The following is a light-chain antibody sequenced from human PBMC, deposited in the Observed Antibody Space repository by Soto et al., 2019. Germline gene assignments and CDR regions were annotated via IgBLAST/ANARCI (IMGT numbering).Light chain of an antibody. J-gene: IGLJ3*02. Sequence: QSALTQPPSASGSPGQSVTISCTGTSSDVGGYDYVSWYQQHPGKAPRLMIFEVSKRPSGVPDRFSGSKSGNTASLTVSGLQAEDEAIYHCSSYAGSNNGVFGGGTKLTVL. V-gene: IGLV2-8*01. CDR3: SSYAGSNNGV. CDR2: EVS. CDR1: SSDVGGYDY.